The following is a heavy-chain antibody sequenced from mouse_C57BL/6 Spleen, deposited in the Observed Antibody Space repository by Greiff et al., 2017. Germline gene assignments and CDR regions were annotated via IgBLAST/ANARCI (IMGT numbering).Heavy chain of an antibody. V-gene: IGHV5-17*01. J-gene: IGHJ2*01. CDR3: ARKAYLDY. CDR2: ISSGGSTI. Sequence: EVKLVESGGGLVKPGGSLKLSCAASGFTFSGYGMHWVRQAPEKGLEWVAYISSGGSTIYYADTVKGRFTISRDNAKNTLFPQMTSLRSEDTAMYYCARKAYLDYWGQGTTLTVSS. CDR1: GFTFSGYG.